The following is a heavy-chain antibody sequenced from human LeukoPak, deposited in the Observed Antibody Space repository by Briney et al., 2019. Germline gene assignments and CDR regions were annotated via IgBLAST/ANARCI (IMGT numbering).Heavy chain of an antibody. CDR1: GLIVSGDY. CDR3: VRASSDGVLPAATSFDC. V-gene: IGHV3-66*01. Sequence: PGGSLRLSCAASGLIVSGDYVSWVRQAPGKGLEWVSVIYSGGATYYADSVKGRFTISRDNSKNTWYLHMNSLRAEDTAVYYCVRASSDGVLPAATSFDCWGQGTLVTVSS. D-gene: IGHD2-2*01. CDR2: IYSGGAT. J-gene: IGHJ4*02.